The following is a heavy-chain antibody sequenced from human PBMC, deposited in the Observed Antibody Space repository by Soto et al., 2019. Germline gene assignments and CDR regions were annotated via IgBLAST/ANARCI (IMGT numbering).Heavy chain of an antibody. CDR3: ARGWVSGSYVGWFDS. J-gene: IGHJ5*01. V-gene: IGHV1-18*01. CDR2: ISSYNDNT. CDR1: GYTFDSYV. Sequence: ASVKVSCKASGYTFDSYVISWVRQAPGQGLEWMGWISSYNDNTKYAQKLQGRVTMTTDTSTSTAYMDLRSLRSGDTAVYYCARGWVSGSYVGWFDSWGQGTLVTVSS. D-gene: IGHD1-26*01.